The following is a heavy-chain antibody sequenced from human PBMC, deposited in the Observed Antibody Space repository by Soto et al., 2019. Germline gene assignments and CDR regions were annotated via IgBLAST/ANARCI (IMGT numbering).Heavy chain of an antibody. Sequence: QVQLVESGGGVVQPGRSLRLSCAASGFTFSSYGMHWVRQAPGKGLEWVAVISYDGSNKYYADSVKGRFTISRDNSKNTLYLQMISLRAEDTAVYYCAKDEKGATDWYFDLWGRGTLVTVSS. D-gene: IGHD1-26*01. CDR1: GFTFSSYG. V-gene: IGHV3-30*18. J-gene: IGHJ2*01. CDR3: AKDEKGATDWYFDL. CDR2: ISYDGSNK.